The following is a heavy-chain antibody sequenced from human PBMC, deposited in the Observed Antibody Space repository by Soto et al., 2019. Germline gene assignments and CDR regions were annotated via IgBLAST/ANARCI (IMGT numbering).Heavy chain of an antibody. J-gene: IGHJ6*02. V-gene: IGHV5-51*01. CDR2: IYPGDSDT. CDR3: AASIFYYGMDV. Sequence: GESLKISCKGSGYTLTNYWIGWVRQMPGKGPEWMGIIYPGDSDTKYNPSFQGQVTISADKSITTTYLQWSSLKASDTAIYYCAASIFYYGMDVWGQGTTVTVSS. CDR1: GYTLTNYW.